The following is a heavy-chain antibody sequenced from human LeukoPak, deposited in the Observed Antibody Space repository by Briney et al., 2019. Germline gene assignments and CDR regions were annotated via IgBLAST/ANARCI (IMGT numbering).Heavy chain of an antibody. CDR3: ARNKYDILTGYFRRNNWFDP. Sequence: SETLSLTCSVSGGSISSGSYYWSWIRQPAGKGLEWIGHISTSGSTNYNPSLKSRVTISIDTSKNQFSLKLSSVTAADTAVYYCARNKYDILTGYFRRNNWFDPWGQGTLVTVSS. D-gene: IGHD3-9*01. CDR1: GGSISSGSYY. V-gene: IGHV4-61*09. CDR2: ISTSGST. J-gene: IGHJ5*02.